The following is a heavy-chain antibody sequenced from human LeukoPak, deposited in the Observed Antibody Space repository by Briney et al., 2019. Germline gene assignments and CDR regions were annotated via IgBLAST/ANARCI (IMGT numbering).Heavy chain of an antibody. V-gene: IGHV4-59*01. D-gene: IGHD5-18*01. CDR3: ARAQYSYGYPFDY. CDR2: IYYSGST. J-gene: IGHJ4*02. CDR1: GGSISSYY. Sequence: PSETLSLTCTVSGGSISSYYWSWIRQPPGKGLEWIGYIYYSGSTSYNPSLKSRVTISVDTSKNQFSLKLSSVTAADTAVYYCARAQYSYGYPFDYWGQGTLVTVSS.